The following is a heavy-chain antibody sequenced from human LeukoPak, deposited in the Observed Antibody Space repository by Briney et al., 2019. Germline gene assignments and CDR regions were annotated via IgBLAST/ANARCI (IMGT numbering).Heavy chain of an antibody. CDR2: IIPIFGTA. Sequence: ASVKVSCKASGGTFSSYAISWVRQAPGQGLEWMGGIIPIFGTANYAQKFQGRVTITADESTSTAYMELSSLRSEDTAVYYCARVQITIFGVVATPYYYMDVWGKGTTVTVSS. D-gene: IGHD3-3*01. CDR1: GGTFSSYA. J-gene: IGHJ6*03. V-gene: IGHV1-69*13. CDR3: ARVQITIFGVVATPYYYMDV.